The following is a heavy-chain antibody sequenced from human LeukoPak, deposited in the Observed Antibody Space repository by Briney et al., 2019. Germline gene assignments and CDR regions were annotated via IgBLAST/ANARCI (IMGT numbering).Heavy chain of an antibody. CDR1: GYTFTSYG. D-gene: IGHD6-19*01. V-gene: IGHV1-18*04. Sequence: ASVKVSCKAFGYTFTSYGISWVRQAPGQGLEWMGWISAYNGNTNYAQKLQGRVTMTTDTSTSTAYMELRSLRSDDTAVYYCARRYQTLYSSGWYGYFDYWGQGTLVTVSS. CDR2: ISAYNGNT. J-gene: IGHJ4*02. CDR3: ARRYQTLYSSGWYGYFDY.